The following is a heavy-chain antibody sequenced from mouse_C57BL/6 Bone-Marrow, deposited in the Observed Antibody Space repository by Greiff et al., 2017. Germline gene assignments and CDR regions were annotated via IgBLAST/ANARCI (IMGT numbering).Heavy chain of an antibody. D-gene: IGHD2-10*01. CDR2: IDPANGNT. CDR1: GFNIKNTY. V-gene: IGHV14-3*01. Sequence: DVQLQESVAELVRPGASVKLSCTASGFNIKNTYMHWVKQRPEQGLEWIGRIDPANGNTKYAPKFQGKATITADTSSNTAYLQLSSLTSEDTAIYYCAPSYYGKRGVYAMDYWGQGTSVTVSS. CDR3: APSYYGKRGVYAMDY. J-gene: IGHJ4*01.